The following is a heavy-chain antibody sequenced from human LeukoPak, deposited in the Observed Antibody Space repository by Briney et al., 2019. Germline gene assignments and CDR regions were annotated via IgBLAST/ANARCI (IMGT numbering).Heavy chain of an antibody. CDR3: ARDRRRWQWQVVAFDI. V-gene: IGHV1-2*06. CDR1: GYTFTGYY. D-gene: IGHD6-19*01. J-gene: IGHJ3*02. Sequence: ASVKVSCKASGYTFTGYYMHWVRQAPGQGLEWMGRINPNSGGTNYAQKFQGRVTMTRDTSISTAYTELSRLRSDDTAVYYCARDRRRWQWQVVAFDIWGQGTMVTVSS. CDR2: INPNSGGT.